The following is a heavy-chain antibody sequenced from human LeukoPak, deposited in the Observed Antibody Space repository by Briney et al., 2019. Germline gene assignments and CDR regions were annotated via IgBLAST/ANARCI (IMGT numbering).Heavy chain of an antibody. J-gene: IGHJ4*02. CDR3: VRSLRSADF. Sequence: PGGSLRLSCEASGFTFSNYWMHWVRQAPGKGLMWVSQISTDGSRTFYADSVKGRFTISRDNAKNTLFLQMDSLRPEDTAVYYCVRSLRSADFWGQGTLVTVSS. CDR1: GFTFSNYW. V-gene: IGHV3-74*01. CDR2: ISTDGSRT.